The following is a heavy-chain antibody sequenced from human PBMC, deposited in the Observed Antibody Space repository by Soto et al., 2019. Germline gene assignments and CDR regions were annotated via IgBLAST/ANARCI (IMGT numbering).Heavy chain of an antibody. Sequence: VPVVESGGGVVQPGRSLRISCGAFGFTFSSYAMHWVRQAPGKGLEWVAVISYNGDTKHHADSVKGRFTISRDNSKNTLYLQMDSLRAEDTAVYYCARDDSGNSFDYWGHGILVIVSS. CDR1: GFTFSSYA. D-gene: IGHD1-7*01. CDR2: ISYNGDTK. V-gene: IGHV3-30-3*01. CDR3: ARDDSGNSFDY. J-gene: IGHJ4*01.